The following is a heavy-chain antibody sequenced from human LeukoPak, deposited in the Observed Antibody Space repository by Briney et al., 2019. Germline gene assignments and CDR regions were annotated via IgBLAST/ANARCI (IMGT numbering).Heavy chain of an antibody. CDR3: AKDRSEGTTYFDY. V-gene: IGHV3-9*03. Sequence: GGSLRLSCAASGFTFDDYAMHWVRQAPGKGLEWVSGISWNSGNIGYADSVKGRFTISRDNAKNSLYLQMNSLRAEDMALYYCAKDRSEGTTYFDYWGQGALVTVSS. J-gene: IGHJ4*02. CDR1: GFTFDDYA. D-gene: IGHD4-17*01. CDR2: ISWNSGNI.